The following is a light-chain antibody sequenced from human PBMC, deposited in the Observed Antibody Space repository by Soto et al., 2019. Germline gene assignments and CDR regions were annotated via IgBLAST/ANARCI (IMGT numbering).Light chain of an antibody. Sequence: EIMMTQSPDTLSVSPGERATVSCRASQSISSDFAWFQLKPGQAPRLLIYGASTRAPDVPDRFSGSGSGTEFTLTISSLQSEDLAVYYCQQYNNRPYTFGKGNKLEIK. CDR1: QSISSD. V-gene: IGKV3-15*01. CDR3: QQYNNRPYT. J-gene: IGKJ2*01. CDR2: GAS.